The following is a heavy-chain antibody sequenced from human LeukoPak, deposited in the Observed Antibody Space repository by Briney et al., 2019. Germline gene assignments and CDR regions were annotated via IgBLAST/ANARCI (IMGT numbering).Heavy chain of an antibody. CDR3: ARHSVTYNYYDSSGYVFPNWFDP. D-gene: IGHD3-22*01. V-gene: IGHV4-59*08. J-gene: IGHJ5*02. CDR2: IYYSGST. Sequence: SETLSLTCTVSGGSISSYYWSWIRQPPGKGLEWIGYIYYSGSTNYNPSLKSRVTISVDTSKNQFSLKLSSVTAADTAVYYCARHSVTYNYYDSSGYVFPNWFDPWGQGTLVTVSS. CDR1: GGSISSYY.